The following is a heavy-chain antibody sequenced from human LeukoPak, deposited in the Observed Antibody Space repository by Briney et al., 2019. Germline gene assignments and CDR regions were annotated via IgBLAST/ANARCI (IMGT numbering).Heavy chain of an antibody. CDR2: VDHTGST. V-gene: IGHV4-59*01. Sequence: SETLSLTCTVSDDSITMYYWTWIRQPPGKGLEWIGYVDHTGSTKFNPSLNGRVSISRDTSNNFFSLRLRSVTAADTAVYYCARGRYMDVWGKGTTVTISS. CDR3: ARGRYMDV. J-gene: IGHJ6*03. CDR1: DDSITMYY.